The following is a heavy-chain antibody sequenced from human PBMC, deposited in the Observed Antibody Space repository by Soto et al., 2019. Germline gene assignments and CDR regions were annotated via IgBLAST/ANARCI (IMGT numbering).Heavy chain of an antibody. CDR1: GFTFSSYS. J-gene: IGHJ4*02. Sequence: GGSLRLSCAASGFTFSSYSMNWVRQAPGKGLEWVSSISSSSSYIYSADSVKGRFTISRDNAKNSLYLQMNSLRAEDTAVYHCAREDYSNFDYWGQGTLVTVSS. D-gene: IGHD4-4*01. CDR3: AREDYSNFDY. V-gene: IGHV3-21*01. CDR2: ISSSSSYI.